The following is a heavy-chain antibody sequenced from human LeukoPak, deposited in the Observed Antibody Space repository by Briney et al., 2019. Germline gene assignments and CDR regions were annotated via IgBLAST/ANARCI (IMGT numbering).Heavy chain of an antibody. CDR2: IRYNGNNQ. CDR1: GFTFNNYG. Sequence: PGGSLRLSCAASGFTFNNYGMHWVRQAPGKGLEWVAFIRYNGNNQYYADSVKGRFTISRDNSKNTLYLQMNSLRAEDTAVYYCAKDQSTYYYGSGNDYWDQGTLVTVSS. V-gene: IGHV3-30*02. J-gene: IGHJ4*02. CDR3: AKDQSTYYYGSGNDY. D-gene: IGHD3-10*01.